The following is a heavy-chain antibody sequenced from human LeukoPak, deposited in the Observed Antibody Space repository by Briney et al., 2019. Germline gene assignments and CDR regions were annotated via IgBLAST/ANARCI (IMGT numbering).Heavy chain of an antibody. CDR1: GGSFSGYY. CDR2: INHSGST. D-gene: IGHD4-23*01. Sequence: SETLSLTCAVYGGSFSGYYWSWIRQPPGKGLEWIGEINHSGSTNYNPSLKSRVTISVDTSKNQFSLKLSSVTAADTAVYYCASDYGGNSGFDPWGQGTLVTVSS. V-gene: IGHV4-34*01. J-gene: IGHJ5*02. CDR3: ASDYGGNSGFDP.